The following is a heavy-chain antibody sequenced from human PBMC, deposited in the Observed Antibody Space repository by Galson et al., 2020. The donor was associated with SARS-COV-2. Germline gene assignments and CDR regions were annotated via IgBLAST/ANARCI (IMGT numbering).Heavy chain of an antibody. V-gene: IGHV4-59*01. D-gene: IGHD3-3*01. CDR3: ARGNVFGPDYYDYCGMGV. J-gene: IGHJ6*02. CDR2: IYYSGST. CDR1: GGSISSYY. Sequence: SETLSLTCTVSGGSISSYYWSWIRQPPGKGLEWIGYIYYSGSTNYNPYLKSRVTISVDTSKNQFSLKLSSVTAADTAAYYCARGNVFGPDYYDYCGMGVWGQGTMVTVSS.